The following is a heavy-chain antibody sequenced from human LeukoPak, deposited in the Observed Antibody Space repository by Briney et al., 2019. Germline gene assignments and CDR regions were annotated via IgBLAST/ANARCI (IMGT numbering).Heavy chain of an antibody. CDR3: ARGRGGFGGVIFEPLIDY. V-gene: IGHV1-8*01. D-gene: IGHD3-16*02. CDR2: MNPNSGNT. J-gene: IGHJ4*02. CDR1: GYTFTSYD. Sequence: ASVKVSCKASGYTFTSYDINWVRQATGQGLEWMGWMNPNSGNTGYAQKFQGRVTMTRNTSISTAYMELSSLRSEDTAVYYCARGRGGFGGVIFEPLIDYWGQGTLVTVSS.